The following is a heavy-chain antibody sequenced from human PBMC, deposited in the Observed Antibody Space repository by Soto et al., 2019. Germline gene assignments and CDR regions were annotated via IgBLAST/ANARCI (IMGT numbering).Heavy chain of an antibody. CDR1: GLTLSPHG. CDR3: ARMGDIVVVTAGWFDP. Sequence: GAAKKVSFQASGLTLSPHGISRGRQGPGPGLEWMGWISAYNGNTNYAQKLQGRVTMTTDTSTSTAYMELRSLRSDDTAVYYCARMGDIVVVTAGWFDPWGQGTLVTVSS. D-gene: IGHD2-21*02. V-gene: IGHV1-18*01. J-gene: IGHJ5*02. CDR2: ISAYNGNT.